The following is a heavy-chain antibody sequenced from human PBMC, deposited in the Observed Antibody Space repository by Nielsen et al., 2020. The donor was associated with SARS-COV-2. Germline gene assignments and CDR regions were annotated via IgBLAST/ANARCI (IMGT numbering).Heavy chain of an antibody. D-gene: IGHD6-13*01. J-gene: IGHJ6*02. Sequence: ASVKVSCKASGYTFTSYGISWVRQAPGQGLEWMGWISAYNGNTNYAQKLQGRVTITTDTSTSTAYMELRSLRSDDTAVYYCARRSSSSWYTPYYYYGMDVWGQGTTVTVSS. CDR1: GYTFTSYG. CDR2: ISAYNGNT. V-gene: IGHV1-18*01. CDR3: ARRSSSSWYTPYYYYGMDV.